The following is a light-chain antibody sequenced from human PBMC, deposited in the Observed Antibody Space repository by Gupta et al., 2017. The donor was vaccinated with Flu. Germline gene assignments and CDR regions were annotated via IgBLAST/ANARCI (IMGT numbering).Light chain of an antibody. CDR1: QSVGKW. J-gene: IGKJ2*01. Sequence: DIQMTQSPSALSASVGDRVTITCRASQSVGKWLAWYQQKPGKAPKVLIYKASSLESEVPSRFSGSGSGTEFTLTISSLQPDDFATYYCQQYYSYSYTFGQGTKLEIK. CDR3: QQYYSYSYT. V-gene: IGKV1-5*03. CDR2: KAS.